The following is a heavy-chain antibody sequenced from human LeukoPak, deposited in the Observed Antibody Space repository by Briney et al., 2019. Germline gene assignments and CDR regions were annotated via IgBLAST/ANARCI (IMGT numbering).Heavy chain of an antibody. Sequence: SETLSLTCTVSGGSISRTSHNWGWIRQPPGKGLEWIGNIYYSGDTYFNPSLKSRVTMSIDTSKNQFSLKLTSVTAADTAVYYCARHSRTYSSLNYWGQGTLVTVSS. CDR1: GGSISRTSHN. D-gene: IGHD6-6*01. J-gene: IGHJ4*02. CDR2: IYYSGDT. V-gene: IGHV4-39*01. CDR3: ARHSRTYSSLNY.